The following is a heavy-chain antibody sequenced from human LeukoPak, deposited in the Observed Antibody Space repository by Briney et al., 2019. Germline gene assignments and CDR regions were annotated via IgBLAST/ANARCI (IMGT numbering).Heavy chain of an antibody. Sequence: GGSLRLSCVASGFTFSSYAMSWVRQAPGKGLEWVSGIRSSGSSTYYADSVKGRFTISRDNSKNTLYLQMNSLRAEDTAVYYCAKDPHPYGSGLFYYFDYWGQGTLVTVSS. CDR1: GFTFSSYA. J-gene: IGHJ4*02. D-gene: IGHD3-10*01. CDR3: AKDPHPYGSGLFYYFDY. CDR2: IRSSGSST. V-gene: IGHV3-23*01.